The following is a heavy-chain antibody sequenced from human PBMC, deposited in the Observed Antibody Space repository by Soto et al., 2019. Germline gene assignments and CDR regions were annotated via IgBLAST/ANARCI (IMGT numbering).Heavy chain of an antibody. D-gene: IGHD2-8*01. CDR3: ARAVSRGAAY. Sequence: PGGSLRLSCAASGFTFSSSWMTWVRQSPGQGLEWVANINQDGSGTYYLSSVKGRFIISRDNAKNSLYLQMNGLTAEDTAVYYCARAVSRGAAYCGPGTLVTVSS. V-gene: IGHV3-7*03. J-gene: IGHJ4*02. CDR1: GFTFSSSW. CDR2: INQDGSGT.